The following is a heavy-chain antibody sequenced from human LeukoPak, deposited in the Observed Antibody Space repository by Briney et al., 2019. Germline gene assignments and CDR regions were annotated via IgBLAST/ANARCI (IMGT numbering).Heavy chain of an antibody. J-gene: IGHJ5*02. CDR1: GYTFTSYD. V-gene: IGHV1-8*01. D-gene: IGHD5-18*01. CDR2: MNPNSGNT. CDR3: ARALYSYGLIDP. Sequence: ASVKVSCEASGYTFTSYDINWVRQATGQGLEWMGWMNPNSGNTGYAQKSQGRVTMTRNTSISTAYMELSSLRSEDTAVYYCARALYSYGLIDPWGQGTLVTVSS.